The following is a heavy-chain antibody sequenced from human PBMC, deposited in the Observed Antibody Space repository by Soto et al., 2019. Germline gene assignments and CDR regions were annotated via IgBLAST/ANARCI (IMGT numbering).Heavy chain of an antibody. D-gene: IGHD6-6*01. CDR1: GYTFTGYY. CDR3: ARERTGSSSGKNWFDP. CDR2: INPNSGGT. V-gene: IGHV1-2*02. J-gene: IGHJ5*02. Sequence: ASVKVSCKASGYTFTGYYMHWVRQAPGQGLEWMGWINPNSGGTNYAQKFQGRVTMTRDTSISTAYMELSRLRSDDTAVYYCARERTGSSSGKNWFDPWGQGTLVTVSS.